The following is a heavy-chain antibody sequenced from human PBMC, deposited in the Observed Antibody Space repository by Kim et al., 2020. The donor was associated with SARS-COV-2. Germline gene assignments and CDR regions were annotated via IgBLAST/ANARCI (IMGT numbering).Heavy chain of an antibody. CDR3: AKSDRGVITFGGVIVS. CDR2: ISWNSGSI. CDR1: GFTFGDYA. J-gene: IGHJ4*02. V-gene: IGHV3-9*01. D-gene: IGHD3-16*02. Sequence: GGSLRLSCAASGFTFGDYAMHWVRQAPGKGLEWVSGISWNSGSIGYADSVKGRFTISRDNAKNSLYLQMNSLRAEDTALYYCAKSDRGVITFGGVIVSWGQGTLVTVSS.